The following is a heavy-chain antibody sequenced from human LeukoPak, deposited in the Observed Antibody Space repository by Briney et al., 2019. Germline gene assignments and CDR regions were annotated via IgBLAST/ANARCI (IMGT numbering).Heavy chain of an antibody. D-gene: IGHD3-3*01. J-gene: IGHJ4*02. CDR3: ATLSYDFWSGYYIPLDY. Sequence: GGSLRLSCAASGFTFSSYWMSWVRQAPGKGLEWVANIKQDGSEKYYVDSVKGRFTISRDNAKNSLYLQMNSLRAEDTAVYYCATLSYDFWSGYYIPLDYWGQGTLVTVSS. CDR2: IKQDGSEK. V-gene: IGHV3-7*01. CDR1: GFTFSSYW.